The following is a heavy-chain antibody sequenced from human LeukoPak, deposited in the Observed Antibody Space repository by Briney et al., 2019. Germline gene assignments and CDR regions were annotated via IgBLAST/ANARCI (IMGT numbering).Heavy chain of an antibody. CDR3: ARDLRGIHDY. V-gene: IGHV3-74*01. D-gene: IGHD3-16*01. Sequence: GGALRLSCTASGFTFSSYWVHWVRQSQEKRLVWVSRINEDGRVTDYADSVKGRFTISRDNARNTLYLQMHSLRVEDTAVYYCARDLRGIHDYWGQGTLVTVSS. CDR2: INEDGRVT. CDR1: GFTFSSYW. J-gene: IGHJ4*02.